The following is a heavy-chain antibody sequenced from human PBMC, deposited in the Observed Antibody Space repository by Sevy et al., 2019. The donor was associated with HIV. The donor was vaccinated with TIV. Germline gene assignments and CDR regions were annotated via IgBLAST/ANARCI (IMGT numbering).Heavy chain of an antibody. Sequence: GGSLRLSCSASGFIFGSYGMTWVRQAPGKGLEWVSGISGSGSRTYYADSVKGRFTISRDNSKNTLYLQMNSLRVEDTAIYYCAKDRSYLRGYCNNGGCYSFDDWGQGTLVTVSS. J-gene: IGHJ4*02. V-gene: IGHV3-23*01. CDR3: AKDRSYLRGYCNNGGCYSFDD. CDR2: ISGSGSRT. CDR1: GFIFGSYG. D-gene: IGHD2-15*01.